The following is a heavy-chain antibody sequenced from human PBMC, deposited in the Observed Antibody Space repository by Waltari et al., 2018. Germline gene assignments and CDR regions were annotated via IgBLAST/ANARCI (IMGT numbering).Heavy chain of an antibody. Sequence: QLQLQESGPRLVRPSETLSLLCRLSGVSITSNRHYWAWIRQSPGQGLEWIGTVSYSGTTYISPSLKSRVSVSRDTSKNQVSLILGSVTAADMAVYYCATYIGASVGTAAFDVWGQGTMVTVSS. D-gene: IGHD5-12*01. J-gene: IGHJ3*01. CDR2: VSYSGTT. CDR3: ATYIGASVGTAAFDV. V-gene: IGHV4-39*01. CDR1: GVSITSNRHY.